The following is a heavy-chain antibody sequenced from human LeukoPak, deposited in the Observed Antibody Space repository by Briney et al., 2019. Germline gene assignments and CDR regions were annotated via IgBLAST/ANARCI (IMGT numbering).Heavy chain of an antibody. V-gene: IGHV4-61*02. CDR3: ARASETAMVTL. D-gene: IGHD5-18*01. Sequence: SETLSLTCTVSGVSITSGTYYWTWIRQPAGKGLEWIGRIYSTGRVNYNPSLKSRVTTLLDTSKNHISLKLTSVTAADTAIYFCARASETAMVTLWGQGTLVTVSS. CDR1: GVSITSGTYY. J-gene: IGHJ4*02. CDR2: IYSTGRV.